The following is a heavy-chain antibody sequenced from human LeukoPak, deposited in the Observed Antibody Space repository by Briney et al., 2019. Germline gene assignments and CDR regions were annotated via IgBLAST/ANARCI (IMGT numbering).Heavy chain of an antibody. CDR2: ISYDGSNK. J-gene: IGHJ4*02. Sequence: GGSLRLSCAASGFTFSSYGMHWVRQAPGKGLEWVAVISYDGSNKYYADSVKGRFTISRDNSKNTLYLQMNSLRAEDTAVYYCAKDLLGAFDYWGQGTLVTVSS. CDR3: AKDLLGAFDY. CDR1: GFTFSSYG. V-gene: IGHV3-30*18.